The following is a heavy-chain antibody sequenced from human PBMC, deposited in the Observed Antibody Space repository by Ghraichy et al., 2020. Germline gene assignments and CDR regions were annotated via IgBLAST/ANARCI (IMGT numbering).Heavy chain of an antibody. Sequence: SETLSLTCAVYGGSFSGYYWSWIRQPPGKGLEWIGEINHSGSTNYNPSLKSRVTISVDTSKNQFSLKLSSVTAADTAVYYCARGEDCSGGSCSGAEYFQHWGQGTLVTVSS. CDR3: ARGEDCSGGSCSGAEYFQH. D-gene: IGHD2-15*01. V-gene: IGHV4-34*01. CDR2: INHSGST. J-gene: IGHJ1*01. CDR1: GGSFSGYY.